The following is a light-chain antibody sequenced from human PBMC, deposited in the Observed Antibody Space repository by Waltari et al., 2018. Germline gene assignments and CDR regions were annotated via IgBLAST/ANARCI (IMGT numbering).Light chain of an antibody. CDR1: QTINNNF. CDR2: GAS. J-gene: IGKJ4*01. CDR3: QQYDGSVLT. V-gene: IGKV3-20*01. Sequence: IVLPQSPDTLSLSTGQRATLSCRASQTINNNFLDWYQQKPGQAPRLIIHGASSRATGFPDRFSGSGSGTDFTLTISSLKPEDSAVYYCQQYDGSVLTFGGGTKVEI.